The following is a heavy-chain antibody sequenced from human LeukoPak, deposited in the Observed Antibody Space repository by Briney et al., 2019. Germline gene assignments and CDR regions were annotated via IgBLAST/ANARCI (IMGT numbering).Heavy chain of an antibody. Sequence: ASVKVSCTASGYTFTSYDINWVRQATGQGLEWMGWMNPNSGNTGYTQKFQGRVTMTRNTSISTAYMELSSLRSEDTAVYYCARGQVVPAAITFDPWGQGTLVTVSS. D-gene: IGHD2-2*01. CDR1: GYTFTSYD. V-gene: IGHV1-8*01. J-gene: IGHJ5*02. CDR3: ARGQVVPAAITFDP. CDR2: MNPNSGNT.